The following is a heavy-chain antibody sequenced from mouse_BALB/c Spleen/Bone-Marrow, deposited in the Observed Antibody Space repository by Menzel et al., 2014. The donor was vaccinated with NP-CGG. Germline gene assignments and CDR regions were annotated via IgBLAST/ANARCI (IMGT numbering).Heavy chain of an antibody. V-gene: IGHV2-4-1*01. CDR1: GFSLTSYG. CDR2: IWSGGST. Sequence: QVQLKDSGPGLVQPSQGLSITCTVSGFSLTSYGVHWVRQSPGKGLEWLGVIWSGGSTDYNAAFISRLSISKDNSKSQVFFEMNSLQADDSAIYYCARNRRYDVFDYWGQGTTLTVSS. D-gene: IGHD2-14*01. J-gene: IGHJ2*01. CDR3: ARNRRYDVFDY.